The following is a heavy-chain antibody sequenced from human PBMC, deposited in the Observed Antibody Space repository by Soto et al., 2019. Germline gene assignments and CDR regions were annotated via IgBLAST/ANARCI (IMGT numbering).Heavy chain of an antibody. V-gene: IGHV3-53*02. CDR2: VYTGGSA. CDR1: GFTISSNY. J-gene: IGHJ2*01. CDR3: ARVWGWHFDL. Sequence: EVQLVETGGGLIQPGGSLRLSCAASGFTISSNYMSWVRQAPGKGLQWVSVVYTGGSANYADSVKGRFTSSRDNSKTTLSLQVNSLRAEDTAVYYCARVWGWHFDLWGRGTLVTVTS. D-gene: IGHD7-27*01.